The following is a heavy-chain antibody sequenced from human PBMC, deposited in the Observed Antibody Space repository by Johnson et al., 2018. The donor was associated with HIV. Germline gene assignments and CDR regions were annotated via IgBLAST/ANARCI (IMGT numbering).Heavy chain of an antibody. J-gene: IGHJ3*02. CDR2: IFSVGDV. D-gene: IGHD3-10*01. V-gene: IGHV3-66*02. CDR1: GFTFSSYW. Sequence: EQLVESGGGLVKPGGSLRLSCAASGFTFSSYWMHWVRQAPGKGLEWVSVIFSVGDVYYADSVKGRFTISRDNSKNMVYLQMNSLRPEDTAVYYCARAPEVRGIDAFDIWGQGTMVTVSS. CDR3: ARAPEVRGIDAFDI.